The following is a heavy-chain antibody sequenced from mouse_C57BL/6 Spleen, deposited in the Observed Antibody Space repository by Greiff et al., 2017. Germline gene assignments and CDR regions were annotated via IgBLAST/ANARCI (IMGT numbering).Heavy chain of an antibody. D-gene: IGHD4-1*01. CDR2: IDPETGGT. CDR3: TRGTGTGFAY. CDR1: GYTFTDYG. Sequence: QVQLQQSGAELVRPGASVTLSCKASGYTFTDYGMHWVKQTPVHGLEWIGAIDPETGGTAYNQKFKGKAILTADKSSSTAYMELRSLTSEDSAVYYCTRGTGTGFAYWGQGTLVTVSA. V-gene: IGHV1-15*01. J-gene: IGHJ3*01.